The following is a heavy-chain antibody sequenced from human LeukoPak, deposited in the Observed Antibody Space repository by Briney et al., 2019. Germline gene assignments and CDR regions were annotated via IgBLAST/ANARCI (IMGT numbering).Heavy chain of an antibody. CDR3: AKDHYYYGSGFDY. D-gene: IGHD3-10*01. CDR1: GFTFSSYA. CDR2: ISGSGSTI. V-gene: IGHV3-23*01. Sequence: GGSLRLSCAASGFTFSSYAMSWVRQAPGKGLEWVSAISGSGSTIYYADSVKGRFTISRDNAKNSLYLQMNSLRAEDTAVYYCAKDHYYYGSGFDYWGQGTLVTVSS. J-gene: IGHJ4*02.